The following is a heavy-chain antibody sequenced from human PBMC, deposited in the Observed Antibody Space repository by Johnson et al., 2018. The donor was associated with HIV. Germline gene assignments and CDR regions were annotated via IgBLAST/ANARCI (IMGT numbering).Heavy chain of an antibody. CDR3: AREPHNFWSPDAFDI. CDR1: GFTFSSYW. Sequence: VQLVESGGGLVQPGGSLRLSCAASGFTFSSYWMSWVRQAPGKGLEWVANIKQDGSETYYVDSVKGRFTISRDNAKNSLYLQMNSLRAEDTAVYYCAREPHNFWSPDAFDIWGQGTMVTVSS. D-gene: IGHD3-3*01. J-gene: IGHJ3*02. V-gene: IGHV3-7*05. CDR2: IKQDGSET.